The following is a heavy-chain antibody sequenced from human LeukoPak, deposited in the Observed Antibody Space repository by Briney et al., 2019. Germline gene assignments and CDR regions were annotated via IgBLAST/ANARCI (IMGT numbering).Heavy chain of an antibody. Sequence: PGGSLRLSCAASGMRFSDFYMSWMRQAPGKGLEWISFTSSNGNIIHYADSAKGRFTISRDNAKNSLYLHMDSLRVEDTATYYCASGGRAYNFRGPGTAVTVSS. CDR1: GMRFSDFY. CDR2: TSSNGNII. J-gene: IGHJ4*02. V-gene: IGHV3-11*01. D-gene: IGHD1-1*01. CDR3: ASGGRAYNF.